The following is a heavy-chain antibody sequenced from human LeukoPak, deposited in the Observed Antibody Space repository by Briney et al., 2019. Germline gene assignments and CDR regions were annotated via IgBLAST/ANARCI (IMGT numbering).Heavy chain of an antibody. J-gene: IGHJ4*02. Sequence: GGSLRLSCAASGFTFSSYEMNWVRQSPGKGLECISYISSDDRTIYYADSVKGRFTISRDNAKNSLYLQMNSLRAEDTALYFCAKRYYYHSSPIDSWGQGTLVTVSS. CDR1: GFTFSSYE. V-gene: IGHV3-48*03. CDR3: AKRYYYHSSPIDS. D-gene: IGHD3-22*01. CDR2: ISSDDRTI.